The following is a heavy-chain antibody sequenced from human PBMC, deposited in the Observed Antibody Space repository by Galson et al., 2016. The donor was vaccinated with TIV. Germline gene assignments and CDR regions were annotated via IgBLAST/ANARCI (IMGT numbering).Heavy chain of an antibody. J-gene: IGHJ6*02. Sequence: SLRLSCAGSGFTVSGTSMSWVRQAPGKGLEWVSLIYSAGNTFYADSVKGRFTLSRDNSKNTVYLQISSLRVEDTAVYYCARVSGVVRGYGLDVWGQGTMATVAS. D-gene: IGHD3-10*01. V-gene: IGHV3-53*01. CDR2: IYSAGNT. CDR3: ARVSGVVRGYGLDV. CDR1: GFTVSGTS.